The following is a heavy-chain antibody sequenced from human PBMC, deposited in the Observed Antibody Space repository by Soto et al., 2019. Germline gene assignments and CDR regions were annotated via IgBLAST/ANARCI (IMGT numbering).Heavy chain of an antibody. V-gene: IGHV4-34*01. CDR2: INHSGST. Sequence: TSETLSLTCAVYVGSFSGYYWSWIRQPPGKGLEWIGEINHSGSTNYNPSLKSRVTISVDTSKNQFSLKLSSVTAADTAVYYCARRRVPEGLPGIAAAGTLGYYYYGMDVWGQGTTVTVSS. CDR3: ARRRVPEGLPGIAAAGTLGYYYYGMDV. J-gene: IGHJ6*02. CDR1: VGSFSGYY. D-gene: IGHD6-13*01.